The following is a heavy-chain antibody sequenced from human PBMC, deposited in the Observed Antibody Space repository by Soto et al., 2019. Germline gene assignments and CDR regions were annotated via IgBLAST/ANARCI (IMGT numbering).Heavy chain of an antibody. Sequence: GGSLRLSCTASGFTFGDYAMSWFRQAPGKGLEWVGFIRSKAYGGTTEYAASVKGRFTISRDDSKSIAYLQMNSLKTEDTAVYYCTRDLAAIYCYHGMDVWGQGTTVTVSS. CDR3: TRDLAAIYCYHGMDV. CDR1: GFTFGDYA. J-gene: IGHJ6*02. V-gene: IGHV3-49*03. D-gene: IGHD2-2*01. CDR2: IRSKAYGGTT.